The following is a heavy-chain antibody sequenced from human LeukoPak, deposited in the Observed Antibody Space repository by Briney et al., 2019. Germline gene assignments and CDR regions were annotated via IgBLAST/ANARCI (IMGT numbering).Heavy chain of an antibody. CDR2: IYYHGST. CDR3: VREYSAFDY. D-gene: IGHD6-13*01. J-gene: IGHJ4*02. Sequence: SETLSLTCTVSGGPISSYSNYKGRWLRQPPGRGQESIGYIYYHGSTNYNTSIKSRVTFSVDTSKNRFSLKLSSVNAADTDVYYCVREYSAFDYWGQGTLVTVSS. CDR1: GGPISSYSNYK. V-gene: IGHV4-61*01.